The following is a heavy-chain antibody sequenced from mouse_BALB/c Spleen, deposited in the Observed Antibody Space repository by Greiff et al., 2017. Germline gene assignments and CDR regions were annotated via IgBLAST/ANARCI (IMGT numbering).Heavy chain of an antibody. V-gene: IGHV5-6-4*01. J-gene: IGHJ4*01. CDR3: TRDLYYDYEGAMDY. Sequence: EVMLVESGGGLVKPGGSLKLSCAASGFTFSSYTMSWVRQTPEKRLEWVATISSGGSYTYYPDSVKGRFTISRDNAKNTLYLQMSSLKSEDTAMYYCTRDLYYDYEGAMDYWGQGTSVTVSS. CDR2: ISSGGSYT. CDR1: GFTFSSYT. D-gene: IGHD2-4*01.